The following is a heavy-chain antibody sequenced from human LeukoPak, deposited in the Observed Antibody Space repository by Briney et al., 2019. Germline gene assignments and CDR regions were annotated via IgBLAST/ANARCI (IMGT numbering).Heavy chain of an antibody. V-gene: IGHV3-48*01. D-gene: IGHD3-22*01. Sequence: QAGGSLRLSCAASGFTFSSYSMNWVRQAPGKGLEWVSYISSSSSTIYYADSVKGRFTISRDNAKNSLYLQMNSLRAEDTAVYYCARGGGYYDSSGYYYFGQNDYWGQGTLVTVSS. CDR3: ARGGGYYDSSGYYYFGQNDY. CDR1: GFTFSSYS. J-gene: IGHJ4*02. CDR2: ISSSSSTI.